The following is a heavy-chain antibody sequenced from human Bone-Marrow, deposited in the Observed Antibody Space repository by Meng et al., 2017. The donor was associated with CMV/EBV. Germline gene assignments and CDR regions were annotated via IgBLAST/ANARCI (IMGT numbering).Heavy chain of an antibody. D-gene: IGHD6-6*01. CDR3: ARVSVRKTRAIAARRDWFDP. Sequence: ASVKVSCKASGYTFTSYGVSWVRQAPGQGLEWMGWISGYNGNAQYAQKFQGRVTMATDTSTSTAYMELRSLRSDDTAVYYCARVSVRKTRAIAARRDWFDPWGQGTLVTVSS. CDR2: ISGYNGNA. J-gene: IGHJ5*02. V-gene: IGHV1-18*01. CDR1: GYTFTSYG.